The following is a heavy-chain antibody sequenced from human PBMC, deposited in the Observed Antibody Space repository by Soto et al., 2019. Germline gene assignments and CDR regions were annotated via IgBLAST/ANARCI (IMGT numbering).Heavy chain of an antibody. Sequence: GGSLRLSCVASGFSFSSYAMNWVRQAPGKGLEWVSTISGSGGDTRYADSVKGRFTISRDNSKNTLYLQMNSLRAEDTAVYYCAKALIDGTYWRPSFDYWGQGTLVTVS. CDR3: AKALIDGTYWRPSFDY. CDR2: ISGSGGDT. D-gene: IGHD1-26*01. J-gene: IGHJ4*02. V-gene: IGHV3-23*01. CDR1: GFSFSSYA.